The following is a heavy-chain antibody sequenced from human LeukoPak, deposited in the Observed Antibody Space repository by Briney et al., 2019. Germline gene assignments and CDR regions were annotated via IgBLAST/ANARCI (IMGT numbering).Heavy chain of an antibody. Sequence: ASVKVSCKASGYTFTGYYMHWVRQAPGQGLEWMGWINPNSGGTNYAQKFQGRVTMTRDTSISTAYMELSRLRSDDTAVYYCARDPWPGDSGSHRYAFDIWGQGTMVTVSS. V-gene: IGHV1-2*02. D-gene: IGHD1-26*01. J-gene: IGHJ3*02. CDR1: GYTFTGYY. CDR2: INPNSGGT. CDR3: ARDPWPGDSGSHRYAFDI.